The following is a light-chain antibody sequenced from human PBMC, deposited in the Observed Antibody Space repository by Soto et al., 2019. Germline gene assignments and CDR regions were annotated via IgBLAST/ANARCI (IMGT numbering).Light chain of an antibody. Sequence: QSVLTQPASVSASPGQSITISCTGTSTDIGAYKFVSWYQQHPGKAPKLMIYDVTSRPSGVSNRFSGSKSGNTASLIISGLQAEDEADYHCISYTIFDTYVFGTGTKVTVL. CDR2: DVT. CDR1: STDIGAYKF. J-gene: IGLJ1*01. V-gene: IGLV2-14*03. CDR3: ISYTIFDTYV.